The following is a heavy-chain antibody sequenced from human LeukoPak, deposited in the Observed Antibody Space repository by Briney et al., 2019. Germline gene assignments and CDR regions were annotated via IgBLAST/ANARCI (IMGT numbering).Heavy chain of an antibody. V-gene: IGHV4-4*07. CDR2: IFASGST. Sequence: SETLSLTCTVSGGSISSYSWSWIRQPAGKGVEWIGRIFASGSTKYNPSLKSRVTMSVETSKNQFSLKLSSVTAADTAVYYCGRPLSYYSDSSGDNAFDIWGQGTMVTVSS. CDR3: GRPLSYYSDSSGDNAFDI. J-gene: IGHJ3*02. D-gene: IGHD3-22*01. CDR1: GGSISSYS.